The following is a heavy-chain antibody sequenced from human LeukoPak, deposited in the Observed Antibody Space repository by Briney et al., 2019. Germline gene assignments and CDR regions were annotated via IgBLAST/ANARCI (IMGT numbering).Heavy chain of an antibody. V-gene: IGHV1-18*01. D-gene: IGHD3-10*01. CDR1: SYTFTSYG. Sequence: ASVKVSCTASSYTFTSYGISWVRQAPGQGLEWMGWINTYNGNTNFVQNLQGRVTMTTDTSTRTAYMEVRTLRSDDTGVYYCAREYYYGSGSGYCFDYWGQGTLVTVSS. CDR3: AREYYYGSGSGYCFDY. CDR2: INTYNGNT. J-gene: IGHJ4*02.